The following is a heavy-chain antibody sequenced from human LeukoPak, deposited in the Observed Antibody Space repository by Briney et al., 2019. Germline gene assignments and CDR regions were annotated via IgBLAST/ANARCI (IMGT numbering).Heavy chain of an antibody. CDR3: ARDPRYCSGGSCYVGAFDI. J-gene: IGHJ3*02. D-gene: IGHD2-15*01. V-gene: IGHV3-30*04. CDR2: ISYDGSNK. CDR1: GFTFSSYA. Sequence: GGSLRLSCAVSGFTFSSYAMHWVRQAPGKGLEWVAVISYDGSNKYYADSVKGRFTISRDNSKNTLYLQMNSLRAEDTAVYYCARDPRYCSGGSCYVGAFDIWGQGTMVTVSS.